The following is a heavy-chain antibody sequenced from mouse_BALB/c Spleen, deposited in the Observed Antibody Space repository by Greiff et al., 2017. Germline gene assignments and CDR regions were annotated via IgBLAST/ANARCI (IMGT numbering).Heavy chain of an antibody. CDR1: GFTFNTYA. CDR3: VRQGLWCYAMDY. J-gene: IGHJ4*01. Sequence: EVQVVESGGGLVQPKGSLKLSCAASGFTFNTYAMNWVRQAPGKGLEWVARIRSKSNNYATYYADSVKDRFTISRDDSQSMLYLQMNNLKTEDTAMYYCVRQGLWCYAMDYWGQGTSVTVSS. D-gene: IGHD1-1*02. V-gene: IGHV10-1*02. CDR2: IRSKSNNYAT.